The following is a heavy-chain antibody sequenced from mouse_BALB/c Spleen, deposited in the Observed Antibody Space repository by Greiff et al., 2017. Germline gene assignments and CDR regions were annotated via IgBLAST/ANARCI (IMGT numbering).Heavy chain of an antibody. Sequence: EVKLQESGGGLVQPGGSLKLSCAASGFDFSRYWMSWVRQAPGKGLEWIGEINPDSSTINYTPSLKDKFIISRDNAKNTLYLQMSKVRSEDTALYYCARPYDGYYGWYFDVWGAGTTVTVSS. CDR2: INPDSSTI. D-gene: IGHD2-3*01. J-gene: IGHJ1*01. CDR1: GFDFSRYW. V-gene: IGHV4-1*02. CDR3: ARPYDGYYGWYFDV.